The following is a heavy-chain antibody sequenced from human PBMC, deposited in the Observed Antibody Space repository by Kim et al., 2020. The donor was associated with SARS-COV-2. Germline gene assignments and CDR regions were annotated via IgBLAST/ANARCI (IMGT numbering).Heavy chain of an antibody. J-gene: IGHJ4*02. D-gene: IGHD3-3*02. CDR2: SNT. V-gene: IGHV3-33*06. Sequence: SNTYYADSVKGRFTISRDNSKNTLYLQMNSLRVEDTAVYYCAKGSHLDDYWGQGTLVTVSS. CDR3: AKGSHLDDY.